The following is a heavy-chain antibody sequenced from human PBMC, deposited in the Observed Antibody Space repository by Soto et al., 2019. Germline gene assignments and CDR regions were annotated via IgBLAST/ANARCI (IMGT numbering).Heavy chain of an antibody. CDR3: VTGDVYGFDY. CDR2: ISGSGVRT. J-gene: IGHJ4*02. V-gene: IGHV3-23*01. Sequence: WGSLRLSCAVAGFTFSSYAMNWVRQGPWQGLDRVSRISGSGVRTYHADSLKWRLTISIDNSKSTLYLQMNSLMTEDKTVYYCVTGDVYGFDYWGQGTLVTVSS. D-gene: IGHD3-10*01. CDR1: GFTFSSYA.